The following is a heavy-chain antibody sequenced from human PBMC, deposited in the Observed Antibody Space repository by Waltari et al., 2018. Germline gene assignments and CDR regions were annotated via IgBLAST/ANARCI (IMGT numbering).Heavy chain of an antibody. D-gene: IGHD1-26*01. V-gene: IGHV4-38-2*01. CDR1: GYSISGYY. CDR3: AGQMNSRFDY. J-gene: IGHJ4*02. Sequence: QVQLQESGPGLVKPSETLSLTCAVSGYSISGYYWSWIRQPPGKGLEWIGYIHGSGGGNYLNPSLKSRVTLSVDTSKNQFSLKLSSVTAADTAVYYCAGQMNSRFDYWGQGVLVTVSS. CDR2: IHGSGGGN.